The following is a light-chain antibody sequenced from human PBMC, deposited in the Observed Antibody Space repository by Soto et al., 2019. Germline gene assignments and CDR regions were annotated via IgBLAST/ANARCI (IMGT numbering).Light chain of an antibody. J-gene: IGLJ2*01. V-gene: IGLV9-49*01. CDR3: GADPGSGSNFVYVV. CDR1: SGYSNYK. CDR2: VGTGGIVG. Sequence: QSVLTQPPSASASLGASVTLTCTLSSGYSNYKVDWYQQRPGKGPRFVMRVGTGGIVGSKGDGIPDRFSVLGSGLNRYLTIKNIQEEDESDYHCGADPGSGSNFVYVVFGGGTKLTVL.